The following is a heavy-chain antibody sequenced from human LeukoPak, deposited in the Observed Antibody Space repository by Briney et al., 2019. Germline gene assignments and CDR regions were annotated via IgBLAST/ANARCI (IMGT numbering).Heavy chain of an antibody. CDR2: ISGSGDST. CDR3: AKDPYSGYALGGYFDY. V-gene: IGHV3-23*01. D-gene: IGHD5-12*01. CDR1: GFTFSNYA. J-gene: IGHJ4*02. Sequence: GGSLRLSCAASGFTFSNYAMSWVRQAPGKGLEWVSAISGSGDSTYYADSVRGRFTISRDNSKNTLYLQMNSLRAEDTAVYYCAKDPYSGYALGGYFDYWGQGTLVTVSS.